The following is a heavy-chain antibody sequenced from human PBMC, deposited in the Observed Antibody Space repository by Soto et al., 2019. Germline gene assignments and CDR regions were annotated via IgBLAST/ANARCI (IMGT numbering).Heavy chain of an antibody. Sequence: SETLSLTCTVSGGSISNPDYYWNWIRQPPGKGLEWIGSIFYSGDTSYNPSLKSRLNISVDTSKNQFSLSLRSVTASDTAVYFCASSSLYGMDVWGQGTTVTVSS. CDR3: ASSSLYGMDV. CDR1: GGSISNPDYY. CDR2: IFYSGDT. J-gene: IGHJ6*02. V-gene: IGHV4-30-4*01.